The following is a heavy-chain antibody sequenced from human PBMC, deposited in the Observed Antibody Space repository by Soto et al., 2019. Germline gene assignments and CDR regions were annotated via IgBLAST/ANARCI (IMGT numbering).Heavy chain of an antibody. CDR1: GGTFSSYA. CDR2: IIPIFGTA. CDR3: ARERVQGYCSGGSCYSRGGDFDY. Sequence: QAQLVQSGAEVKKPGSSVKVSCKASGGTFSSYAISWVRQAPGQGLEWMGGIIPIFGTANYAQKFQGRVTITADESTSTAYMGLSSLRSEDTAVYYCARERVQGYCSGGSCYSRGGDFDYWGQGTLVTVSS. J-gene: IGHJ4*02. D-gene: IGHD2-15*01. V-gene: IGHV1-69*12.